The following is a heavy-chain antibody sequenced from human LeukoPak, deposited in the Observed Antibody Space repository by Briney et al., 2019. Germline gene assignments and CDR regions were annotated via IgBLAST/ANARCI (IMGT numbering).Heavy chain of an antibody. CDR2: INPNSGGT. D-gene: IGHD2-2*02. CDR3: ARWGGYCSSTSCYTGFDY. CDR1: GYTFTSYG. J-gene: IGHJ4*02. V-gene: IGHV1-2*02. Sequence: GASVKVSCKASGYTFTSYGISWVRQAPGQGLEWMGWINPNSGGTNYAQKFQGRVTMTRDTSISTAYMELSRLRSDDTAVYYCARWGGYCSSTSCYTGFDYWGQGTLVTVSS.